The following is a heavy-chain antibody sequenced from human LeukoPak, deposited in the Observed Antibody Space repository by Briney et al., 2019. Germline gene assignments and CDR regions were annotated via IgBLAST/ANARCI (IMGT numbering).Heavy chain of an antibody. Sequence: SETLSLTCTVSCGSISSYYWSWIRQPPGKGLEWIGYIYYSGSTNYNPSLKSRVTISVDTSKNQFSLKLSSVTAADTAVYYCAREVVASITIFGVQSAFDIWGQGTMVTVSS. D-gene: IGHD3-3*01. CDR2: IYYSGST. J-gene: IGHJ3*02. CDR1: CGSISSYY. V-gene: IGHV4-59*01. CDR3: AREVVASITIFGVQSAFDI.